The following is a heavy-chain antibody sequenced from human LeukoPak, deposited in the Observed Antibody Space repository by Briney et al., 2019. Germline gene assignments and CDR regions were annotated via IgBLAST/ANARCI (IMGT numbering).Heavy chain of an antibody. CDR1: VGTFSCYA. CDR2: IIPIFGTA. Sequence: SVTVSCKASVGTFSCYAFSWVRQAHGQGLERMGGIIPIFGTANYAQKFQGRVTITADESTSTAYMELSSLRSEDTAVYYCARVRADIVVVPAAMPTYYYYYGMDVWGEGTTVTVSS. V-gene: IGHV1-69*13. D-gene: IGHD2-2*01. CDR3: ARVRADIVVVPAAMPTYYYYYGMDV. J-gene: IGHJ6*04.